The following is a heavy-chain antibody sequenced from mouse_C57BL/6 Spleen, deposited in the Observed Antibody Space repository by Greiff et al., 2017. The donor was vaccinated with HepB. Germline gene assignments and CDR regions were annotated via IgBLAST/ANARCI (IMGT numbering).Heavy chain of an antibody. D-gene: IGHD1-1*01. V-gene: IGHV1-59*01. CDR2: IDPSDSYT. CDR3: AHINYGGYFDY. Sequence: VQLQQPGAELVRPGTSVKLSCKASGYTFTSYWMHWVMQRPGQGLEWIGVIDPSDSYTNYNQKFKGKATLTVDTSSSTAYMQLSSLTSEDSAVYYCAHINYGGYFDYWGQGTTLTVSS. J-gene: IGHJ2*01. CDR1: GYTFTSYW.